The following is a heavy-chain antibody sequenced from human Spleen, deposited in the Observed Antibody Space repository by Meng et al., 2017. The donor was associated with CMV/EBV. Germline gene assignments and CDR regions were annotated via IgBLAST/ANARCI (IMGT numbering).Heavy chain of an antibody. Sequence: SETLSLTCTVSGGSISPYYWSWIRQPPGKGLEWIGYIYYSGSTNSNPSLKSRVTISVDTSKNQFSLKLSSVTAADTAVYYCARDTGSIPSHYYGMEVWGQGTTVTVSS. V-gene: IGHV4-59*01. CDR3: ARDTGSIPSHYYGMEV. CDR1: GGSISPYY. D-gene: IGHD2-21*01. J-gene: IGHJ6*02. CDR2: IYYSGST.